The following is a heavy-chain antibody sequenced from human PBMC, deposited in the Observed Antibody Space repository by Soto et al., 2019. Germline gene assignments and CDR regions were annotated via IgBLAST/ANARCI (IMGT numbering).Heavy chain of an antibody. D-gene: IGHD1-7*01. Sequence: GGSLRLSCSASGFTFSSYAMHWGRQAPGKGLEYVAAISSNGGSTDYADSVKGRFTISRDNSKNTLYLQMSSLRAEDTAVYYCVTQALTVPTRNFDYWGQGTLVTLSS. J-gene: IGHJ4*02. CDR2: ISSNGGST. CDR3: VTQALTVPTRNFDY. V-gene: IGHV3-64D*06. CDR1: GFTFSSYA.